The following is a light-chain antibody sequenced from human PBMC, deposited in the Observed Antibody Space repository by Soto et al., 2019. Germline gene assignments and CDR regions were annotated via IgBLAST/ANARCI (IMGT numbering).Light chain of an antibody. Sequence: QAVVTQPPSASGTPGQRVTLSCSGSSSNIGSTTVSWYQQVPGTAPKLLIFSNDQRPSGIPDRFSGSESGTSASLAISGLQSEDEADYYCASWDDSLNGYVFGPGTKLTVL. V-gene: IGLV1-44*01. J-gene: IGLJ1*01. CDR2: SND. CDR1: SSNIGSTT. CDR3: ASWDDSLNGYV.